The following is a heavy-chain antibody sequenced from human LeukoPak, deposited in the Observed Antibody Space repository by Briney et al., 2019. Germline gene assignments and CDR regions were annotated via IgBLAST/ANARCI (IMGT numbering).Heavy chain of an antibody. CDR1: GFTFSTYW. D-gene: IGHD3-22*01. CDR3: ARDSSGYQ. Sequence: PGGSLRLSCAASGFTFSTYWMSWVRQAPGKGLEWVANIKEDGSEKYYGDSVKGRFTISRDNAKNSLYLEMNSLRVEDTAVYYCARDSSGYQWGQGTLVIVSS. CDR2: IKEDGSEK. V-gene: IGHV3-7*01. J-gene: IGHJ4*02.